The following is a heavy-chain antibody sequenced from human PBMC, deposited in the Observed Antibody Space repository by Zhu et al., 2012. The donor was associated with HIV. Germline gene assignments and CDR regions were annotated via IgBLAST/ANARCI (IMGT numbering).Heavy chain of an antibody. CDR3: ARVGLLGDYGMDV. CDR2: IYHSGST. D-gene: IGHD1-26*01. CDR1: GYSISSGYY. V-gene: IGHV4-38-2*01. J-gene: IGHJ6*01. Sequence: QVQLQESGPGLVKPSETLSLTCAVSGYSISSGYYWGWIRQPPGKGLEWIGSIYHSGSTYYNPSLKSRVTISVDTSKNQFSLKLSSVTAADTAVYYCARVGLLGDYGMDVWGPKGPRSPSPQ.